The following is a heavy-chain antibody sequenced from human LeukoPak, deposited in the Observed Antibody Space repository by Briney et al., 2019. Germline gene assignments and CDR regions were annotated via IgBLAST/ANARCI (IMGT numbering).Heavy chain of an antibody. CDR1: GFTFRSYA. D-gene: IGHD4-17*01. Sequence: GGSLRLSCAASGFTFRSYAMSWVRQAPGKGLEWVSAISGSSGSTCYADSVKGRFTISRDNSKNTLYLQMNSLRAEDTAVYYCAKVLETTAKFDYWGQGTLVTVSS. CDR2: ISGSSGST. V-gene: IGHV3-23*01. CDR3: AKVLETTAKFDY. J-gene: IGHJ4*02.